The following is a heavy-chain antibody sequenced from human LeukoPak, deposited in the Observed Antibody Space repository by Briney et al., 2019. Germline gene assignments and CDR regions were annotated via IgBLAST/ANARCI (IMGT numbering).Heavy chain of an antibody. CDR2: INPNRGGT. Sequence: SVCLSCTPSGDALTGDYTHGVRHTPREGVWWRGWINPNRGGTTYTQTFKGRATMTRDTSISTAYMELSRVRYDDTAVYYCARDYWGGKLYYFDCWGQGTLVTVSS. CDR1: GDALTGDY. CDR3: ARDYWGGKLYYFDC. J-gene: IGHJ4*02. V-gene: IGHV1-2*02. D-gene: IGHD3-16*01.